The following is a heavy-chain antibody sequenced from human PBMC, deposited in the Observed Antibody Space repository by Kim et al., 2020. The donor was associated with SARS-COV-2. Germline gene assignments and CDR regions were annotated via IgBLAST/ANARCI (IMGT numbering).Heavy chain of an antibody. J-gene: IGHJ4*02. V-gene: IGHV3-66*01. CDR3: AREPSTYFDY. Sequence: YYANSVKGRFTISRDDSKNTVYLQMNSLRAEDTAVYFCAREPSTYFDYWGQGTLVTVSS.